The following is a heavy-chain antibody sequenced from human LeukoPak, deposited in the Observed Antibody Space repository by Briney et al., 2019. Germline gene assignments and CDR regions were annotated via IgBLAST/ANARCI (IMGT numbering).Heavy chain of an antibody. D-gene: IGHD4-17*01. CDR2: IYYSGST. V-gene: IGHV4-59*01. J-gene: IGHJ6*02. CDR1: GGSISSYY. CDR3: ARATTVTTNYYYGMDV. Sequence: SSETLSLTCTVSGGSISSYYWSWIRQPPGKGLEWIGYIYYSGSTNYNPSLKSRVTISVDTSKNQFTLKLSSVTAADTAVYYCARATTVTTNYYYGMDVWGQGTTVTVSS.